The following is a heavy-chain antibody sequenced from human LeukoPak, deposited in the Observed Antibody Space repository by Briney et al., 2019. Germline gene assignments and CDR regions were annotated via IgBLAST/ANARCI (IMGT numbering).Heavy chain of an antibody. CDR2: IKSKTDGGTT. J-gene: IGHJ3*02. D-gene: IGHD1-26*01. CDR3: ARPLSIVGATIGAFDI. CDR1: GFTFSNAW. V-gene: IGHV3-15*01. Sequence: PGGSLRLSCAASGFTFSNAWMNWVRQAPGKGLEWVGRIKSKTDGGTTDYAAPVKGRFTISRDNSKNTLYLQMNSLRAEDTAVYYCARPLSIVGATIGAFDIWGQGTMVTVSS.